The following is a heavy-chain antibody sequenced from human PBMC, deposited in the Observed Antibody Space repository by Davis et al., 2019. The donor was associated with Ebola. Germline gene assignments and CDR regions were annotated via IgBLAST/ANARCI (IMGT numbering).Heavy chain of an antibody. CDR1: GFTFSSYG. J-gene: IGHJ6*02. Sequence: PGGSLRLSCAASGFTFSSYGMHWVRQAPGKGLEWVAVIWYDGSNKYYADSVKGRFTISRDNSKNTLYLQMNSLRAEDTAVYYCARAPSIAVAGTSYYYGMDVWGQGTTVTVSS. V-gene: IGHV3-33*01. CDR3: ARAPSIAVAGTSYYYGMDV. D-gene: IGHD6-19*01. CDR2: IWYDGSNK.